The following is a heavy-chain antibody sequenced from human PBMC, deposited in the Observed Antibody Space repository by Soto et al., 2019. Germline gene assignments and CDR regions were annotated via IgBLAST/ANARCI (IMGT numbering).Heavy chain of an antibody. J-gene: IGHJ6*04. Sequence: QVQVVESGGGVVQPGRSLRLSCAASGFTFSSFGMHWVRQAPGKGLEWVSLIWYDGSKKSYGDSVKGRFTISRDNSRNTVYLHMNSLRVAHTAAYYCARDASYYSLWSGYYPTRNGMELWGKANKVTVPS. V-gene: IGHV3-33*01. D-gene: IGHD3-3*01. CDR2: IWYDGSKK. CDR1: GFTFSSFG. CDR3: ARDASYYSLWSGYYPTRNGMEL.